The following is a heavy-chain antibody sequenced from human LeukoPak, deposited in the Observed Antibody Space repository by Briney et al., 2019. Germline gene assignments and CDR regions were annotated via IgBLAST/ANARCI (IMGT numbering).Heavy chain of an antibody. V-gene: IGHV1-8*01. CDR1: GYTFTSYD. D-gene: IGHD3-10*01. Sequence: ASEKVSCKASGYTFTSYDINWVRQATGQGLEWMGWMNPNSGNTGYAQKFQGRVTMTRNTSISTAYMELSSLRSEDTAVYYCARGPDYYGSGSYDYWGQGTLVTVSS. CDR3: ARGPDYYGSGSYDY. CDR2: MNPNSGNT. J-gene: IGHJ4*02.